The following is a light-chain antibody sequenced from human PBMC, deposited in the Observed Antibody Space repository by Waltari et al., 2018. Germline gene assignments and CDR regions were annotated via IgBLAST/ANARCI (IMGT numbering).Light chain of an antibody. V-gene: IGLV2-23*01. CDR2: EGN. CDR3: CSYAGSDTWV. Sequence: QSALTQPASVSGSPGQSITISCTGTSSDVGRHAFNLSSWYHQHPGKAPKLMIYEGNKRPSGVSSRFSGSKSGNTASLTISGLQAEDEADYYCCSYAGSDTWVFGGGTKLTVL. J-gene: IGLJ3*02. CDR1: SSDVGRHAFNL.